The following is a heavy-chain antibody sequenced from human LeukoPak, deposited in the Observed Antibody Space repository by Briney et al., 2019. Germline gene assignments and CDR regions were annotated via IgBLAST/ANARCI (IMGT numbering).Heavy chain of an antibody. Sequence: SETLSLTCAVYGGSFSGYYWSWIRQPPGRGLEWIGEINHSGSTNYNPSLKSRVTISVDTSKNQFSLKLSTVTAADTAVYYCARGRICSGGSCYSWGGYYYYYMDVWGKGTTVTVSS. D-gene: IGHD2-15*01. V-gene: IGHV4-34*01. J-gene: IGHJ6*03. CDR3: ARGRICSGGSCYSWGGYYYYYMDV. CDR2: INHSGST. CDR1: GGSFSGYY.